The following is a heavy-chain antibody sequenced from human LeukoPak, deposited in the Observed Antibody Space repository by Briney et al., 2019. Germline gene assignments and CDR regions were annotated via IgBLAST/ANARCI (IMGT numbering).Heavy chain of an antibody. J-gene: IGHJ4*02. CDR1: GFTFSSYA. D-gene: IGHD4-11*01. CDR2: MSYDGSNK. CDR3: ARIPGTVTDFDY. V-gene: IGHV3-30-3*01. Sequence: GGSLRLSCAASGFTFSSYAMHWVRQAPGKGLEWVAVMSYDGSNKYYADSVKGRFTISRDNSKNTLYLQMNSLRAEDTAVYYCARIPGTVTDFDYWGQGTLVTVSS.